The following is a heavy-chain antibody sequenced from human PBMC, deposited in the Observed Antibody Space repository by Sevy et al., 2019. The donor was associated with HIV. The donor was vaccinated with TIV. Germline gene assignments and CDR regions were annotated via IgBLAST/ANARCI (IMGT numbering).Heavy chain of an antibody. CDR3: ARELYAPRAYGSGSYWGYYYYGMDV. D-gene: IGHD3-10*01. J-gene: IGHJ6*02. V-gene: IGHV4-39*02. CDR1: GGSISSSSYY. CDR2: IYYSGST. Sequence: SETLSLTCTVSGGSISSSSYYWGWIRQPPGKGLEWIGSIYYSGSTYYNPSLKSRVTISVDTSKNQFSLKLSSVTAADTAVYYCARELYAPRAYGSGSYWGYYYYGMDVWGQGTTVTVSS.